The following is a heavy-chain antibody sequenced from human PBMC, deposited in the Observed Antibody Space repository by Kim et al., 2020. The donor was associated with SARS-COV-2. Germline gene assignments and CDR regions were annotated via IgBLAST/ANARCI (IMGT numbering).Heavy chain of an antibody. J-gene: IGHJ6*02. CDR2: MNPNSGNT. V-gene: IGHV1-8*01. CDR1: GYTFTSYD. D-gene: IGHD1-1*01. Sequence: ASVKVSCKASGYTFTSYDINWVRQATGQGLEWMGWMNPNSGNTGYAQKFQGRVTMTRNTSISTAYMELSSLRSEDTAVYYCARGGMNANRNYYYYYGMDVWGQGTTVTVSS. CDR3: ARGGMNANRNYYYYYGMDV.